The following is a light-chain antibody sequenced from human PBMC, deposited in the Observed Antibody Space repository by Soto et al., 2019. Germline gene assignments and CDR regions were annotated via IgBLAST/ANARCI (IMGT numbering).Light chain of an antibody. CDR1: QGIRND. CDR2: AAS. Sequence: IQMTQSPSSLSASVGDRVTITCRASQGIRNDLAWYQQKPGKPPKVLIYAASTLQSGVPSRISGSGSGTEFTLTISSLQPEDFATYYCQQLNSYPLTFGGGTKVEIK. J-gene: IGKJ4*01. CDR3: QQLNSYPLT. V-gene: IGKV1-17*01.